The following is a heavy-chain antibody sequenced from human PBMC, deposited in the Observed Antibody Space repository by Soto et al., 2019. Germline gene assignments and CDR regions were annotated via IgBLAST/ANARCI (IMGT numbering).Heavy chain of an antibody. Sequence: QVQLVQSGAEVKKPGSSVKVSCKASGGTFSSYAISWVRQAPGQGLEWMGGIIPIFGTANYAQKFQGRVTITADESTSTAYMELSSMRSEDTAVYYCARDGRTGTRYYYYGMDVWGQGTTVTVSS. V-gene: IGHV1-69*01. CDR1: GGTFSSYA. J-gene: IGHJ6*02. D-gene: IGHD1-1*01. CDR3: ARDGRTGTRYYYYGMDV. CDR2: IIPIFGTA.